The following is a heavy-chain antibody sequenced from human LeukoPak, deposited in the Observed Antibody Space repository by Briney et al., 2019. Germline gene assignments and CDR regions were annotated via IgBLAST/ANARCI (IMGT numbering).Heavy chain of an antibody. CDR2: VRNKADGYTS. V-gene: IGHV3-72*01. CDR1: GFTFSPHY. CDR3: GDLGSAGTDH. D-gene: IGHD3-10*01. J-gene: IGHJ4*02. Sequence: PGGSLSLSCVASGFTFSPHYMDWVRQSPGQGLEWVGLVRNKADGYTSIYAASVKGRFTISRDDSKNSVYLQMDSLKIEDTAVYYCGDLGSAGTDHWGQGTLVTVSS.